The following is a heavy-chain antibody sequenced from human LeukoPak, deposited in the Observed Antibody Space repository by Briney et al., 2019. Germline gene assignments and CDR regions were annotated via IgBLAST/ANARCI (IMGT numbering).Heavy chain of an antibody. CDR2: ISAYNGNT. J-gene: IGHJ4*02. D-gene: IGHD4-11*01. CDR3: ARGADQYDYSNYRTDY. CDR1: GYTFTSYG. V-gene: IGHV1-18*01. Sequence: ASVKLSCKASGYTFTSYGISWVRQAPGQGLEWMGWISAYNGNTNYAQKLQGRVTMTTDTSTSTAYMELRSLRSDDTAVYYCARGADQYDYSNYRTDYWGQGTLVTVSS.